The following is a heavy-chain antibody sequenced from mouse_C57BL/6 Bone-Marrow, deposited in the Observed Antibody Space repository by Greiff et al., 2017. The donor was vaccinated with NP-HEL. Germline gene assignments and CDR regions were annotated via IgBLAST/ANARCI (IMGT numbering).Heavy chain of an antibody. CDR3: VRLYEYDPYFDV. Sequence: DVMLVESGGGLVQPKGSLKLSCAASGFSFNTYAMNWVRQAPGTGLEWVARIRSKSNNYATYYADSVKDRFTISRDDSESMLYLQMNNLKTEDTAMYYCVRLYEYDPYFDVWGTGTTVTVSS. CDR2: IRSKSNNYAT. D-gene: IGHD2-4*01. J-gene: IGHJ1*03. V-gene: IGHV10-1*01. CDR1: GFSFNTYA.